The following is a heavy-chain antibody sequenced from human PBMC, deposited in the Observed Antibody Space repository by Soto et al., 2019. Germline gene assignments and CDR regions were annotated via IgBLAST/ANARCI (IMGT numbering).Heavy chain of an antibody. CDR1: GFTFDDYA. J-gene: IGHJ4*02. D-gene: IGHD3-3*01. Sequence: GGSLRLSCAASGFTFDDYAMHWVRQTQGKGLEWVSGISWNSGSIGYADSVKGRFTISRDNAKNSLYLQMNSLRPEDTALYYCARDRDYSFWSGYYDYWGQGTLVTVSS. CDR2: ISWNSGSI. V-gene: IGHV3-9*01. CDR3: ARDRDYSFWSGYYDY.